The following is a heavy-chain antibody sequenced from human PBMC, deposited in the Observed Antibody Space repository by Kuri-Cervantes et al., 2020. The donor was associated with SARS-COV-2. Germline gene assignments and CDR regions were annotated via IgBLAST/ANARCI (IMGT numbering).Heavy chain of an antibody. CDR2: IYYSGST. CDR1: GGSISSYY. CDR3: ARVLIRRGWYFDL. V-gene: IGHV4-59*01. D-gene: IGHD3-10*01. Sequence: GSLRLSCTVSGGSISSYYWSWIRQPPGKGLEWIGYIYYSGSTNYNPSLKSRVTISVDTSKNQFSLKLSSVTAADTAVYYCARVLIRRGWYFDLWGRGTLVTVSS. J-gene: IGHJ2*01.